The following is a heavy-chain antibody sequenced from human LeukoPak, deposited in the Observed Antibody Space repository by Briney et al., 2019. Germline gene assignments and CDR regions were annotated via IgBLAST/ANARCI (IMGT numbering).Heavy chain of an antibody. Sequence: GESLKISCKGSGYSFTSYWIGWVRQMPGKGLEWMGIIYPGDSDTKYSPSVQGQVTISADKSISTAYLQWSSLKASDTPMYYCARLARSVGLAFSQYYFDYWGQGTLVTVSS. CDR3: ARLARSVGLAFSQYYFDY. J-gene: IGHJ4*02. CDR2: IYPGDSDT. V-gene: IGHV5-51*01. CDR1: GYSFTSYW.